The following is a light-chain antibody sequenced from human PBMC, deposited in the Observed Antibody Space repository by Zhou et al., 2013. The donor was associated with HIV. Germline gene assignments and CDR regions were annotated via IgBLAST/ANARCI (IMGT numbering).Light chain of an antibody. CDR3: HQYNTFPLT. V-gene: IGKV1-16*01. CDR2: AAS. Sequence: IRMTQSPSSLSASVGDRVTITCRASQGISNYLAWYQQKPGKAPKLLIYAASSLQSGVPSRFRGGGSGTTFSLTISSLQPEDFGTYFCHQYNTFPLTFGGGTTVDIK. CDR1: QGISNY. J-gene: IGKJ4*01.